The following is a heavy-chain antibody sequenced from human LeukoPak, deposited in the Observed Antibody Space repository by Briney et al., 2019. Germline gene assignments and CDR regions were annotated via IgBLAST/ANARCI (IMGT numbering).Heavy chain of an antibody. V-gene: IGHV3-7*01. J-gene: IGHJ4*02. Sequence: ANIMLDGIPKSSVPSVKGRFTISRDNPKNSLYLQMNSLRAEDTAVYYCARVHRTTRCFDYWGQGTLVTVSS. CDR3: ARVHRTTRCFDY. CDR2: IMLDGIPK. D-gene: IGHD2/OR15-2a*01.